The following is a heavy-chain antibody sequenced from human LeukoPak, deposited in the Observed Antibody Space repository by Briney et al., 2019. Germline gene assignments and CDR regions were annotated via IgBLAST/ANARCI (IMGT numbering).Heavy chain of an antibody. J-gene: IGHJ4*02. Sequence: ASVTVSFKASGYTFTSYGISWVRQAPGQGLEWMGWISAYNGNTNYAQKLQGRVTITTDTSTSTAYMELRSLRSDDTAVYYCARELPGTTSGDYWGQGTLVTVSS. CDR3: ARELPGTTSGDY. CDR1: GYTFTSYG. CDR2: ISAYNGNT. D-gene: IGHD1-7*01. V-gene: IGHV1-18*01.